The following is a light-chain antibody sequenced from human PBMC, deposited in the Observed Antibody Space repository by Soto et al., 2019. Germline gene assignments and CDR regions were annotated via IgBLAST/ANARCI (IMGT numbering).Light chain of an antibody. J-gene: IGLJ1*01. CDR1: SSDVGGYNY. CDR3: SSYAVTNILV. Sequence: LTEPPSSSGSPGQSVKISCTGTSSDVGGYNYVSWYQQHPGKAPKVIIYEVSKRPSGVPDRFSGSKSGSTASLTVSGLQAEDEADYYCSSYAVTNILVFGTGTKVTVL. CDR2: EVS. V-gene: IGLV2-8*01.